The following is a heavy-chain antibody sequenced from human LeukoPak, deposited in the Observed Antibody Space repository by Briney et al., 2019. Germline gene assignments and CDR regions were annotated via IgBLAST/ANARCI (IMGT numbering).Heavy chain of an antibody. Sequence: GGSLRLSCAASGFTFSSYGMHWVRQAPGKGLEWVAFIRYDGSNKYYADSVKGRFTISRDNSKNTLYLQMNSLRAEDTAVYYCAKDNYGSGRLVPRSWFDPWGQGTLVTVSS. D-gene: IGHD3-10*01. CDR2: IRYDGSNK. CDR1: GFTFSSYG. J-gene: IGHJ5*02. CDR3: AKDNYGSGRLVPRSWFDP. V-gene: IGHV3-30*02.